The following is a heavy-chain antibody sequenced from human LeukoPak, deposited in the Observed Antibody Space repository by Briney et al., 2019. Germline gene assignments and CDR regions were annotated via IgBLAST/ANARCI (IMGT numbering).Heavy chain of an antibody. CDR3: ARADCGGDCYVDF. V-gene: IGHV3-21*01. CDR1: GFTFSSYS. CDR2: ITSSSSYI. Sequence: PGGSLRLSCAASGFTFSSYSMNWVRQAPGKGLEWGSSITSSSSYIYYVDSVKGRFTISRDNAKNSLYLQMNSLRAEDTAVYYCARADCGGDCYVDFWGQGTLLTVSS. D-gene: IGHD2-21*02. J-gene: IGHJ4*02.